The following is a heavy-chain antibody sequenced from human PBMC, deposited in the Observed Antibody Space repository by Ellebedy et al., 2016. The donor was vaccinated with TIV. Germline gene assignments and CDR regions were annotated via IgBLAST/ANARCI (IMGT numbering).Heavy chain of an antibody. Sequence: GGSLRLSCAASAFTFSSYDMHWVRQGTGKGLEWVSAIGTAGVTYYPGSVKARFTISRENAKNSLYLQITSLGAEDTAVYYCARVRFGDTAVDYWGQGTLVTVSS. CDR2: IGTAGVT. CDR3: ARVRFGDTAVDY. V-gene: IGHV3-13*01. D-gene: IGHD2-21*01. CDR1: AFTFSSYD. J-gene: IGHJ4*03.